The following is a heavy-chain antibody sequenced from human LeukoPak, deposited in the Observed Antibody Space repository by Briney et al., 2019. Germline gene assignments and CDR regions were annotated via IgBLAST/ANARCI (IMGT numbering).Heavy chain of an antibody. CDR2: TYYGGST. Sequence: SQTLSLTCTVSGGSISSSSYYWGWIRQPPGKGLEWNGSTYYGGSTYYKPSLKSRVTISLDTSKNQCSRKLSSLTAADTAVYHCASIISARPDYWGQGILVTVSS. J-gene: IGHJ4*02. CDR3: ASIISARPDY. D-gene: IGHD6-6*01. CDR1: GGSISSSSYY. V-gene: IGHV4-39*01.